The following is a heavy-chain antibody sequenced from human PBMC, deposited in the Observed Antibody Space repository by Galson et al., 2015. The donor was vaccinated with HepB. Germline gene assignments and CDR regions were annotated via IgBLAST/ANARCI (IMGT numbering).Heavy chain of an antibody. V-gene: IGHV3-49*03. Sequence: LRLSCAASGFTFGDYAMSWFRQAPGKGLEWVGFIRSKAYGGTTEYAASVKGRFTISRDDSKSIAYLQMNSLKTEDTAVYYCTRDSPHTIFGVVIFQRDYGMDVWGQGTTVTVSS. CDR3: TRDSPHTIFGVVIFQRDYGMDV. D-gene: IGHD3-3*01. CDR1: GFTFGDYA. CDR2: IRSKAYGGTT. J-gene: IGHJ6*02.